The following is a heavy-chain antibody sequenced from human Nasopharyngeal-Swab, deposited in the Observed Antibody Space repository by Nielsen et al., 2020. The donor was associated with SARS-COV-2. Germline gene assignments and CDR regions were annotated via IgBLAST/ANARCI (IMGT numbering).Heavy chain of an antibody. V-gene: IGHV3-48*03. J-gene: IGHJ4*01. Sequence: GESLKISCAASGLGFSNYEMNWVRQAPGKGLEWISYISTTTATIYYADSVKGRISISRDNAKNALYLQMNSLRPEDTARYYCVKGVAVVWGHFNDWGRGTLVTVSS. D-gene: IGHD3-3*01. CDR1: GLGFSNYE. CDR2: ISTTTATI. CDR3: VKGVAVVWGHFND.